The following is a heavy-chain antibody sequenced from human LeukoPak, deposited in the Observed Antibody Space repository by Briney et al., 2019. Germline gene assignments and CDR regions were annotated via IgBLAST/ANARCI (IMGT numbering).Heavy chain of an antibody. CDR3: AKDPLGIEVRREAYS. D-gene: IGHD3-16*01. Sequence: GGSLRLSCAASGFILTGYAMHWVRQTPGKGLEWVAFIGEDGSDEYYTDSVKGRFTIFRDASKDMLFLQMNSLRPDDTGVYYCAKDPLGIEVRREAYSWGQGTLVTVSS. V-gene: IGHV3-30*02. CDR2: IGEDGSDE. J-gene: IGHJ5*02. CDR1: GFILTGYA.